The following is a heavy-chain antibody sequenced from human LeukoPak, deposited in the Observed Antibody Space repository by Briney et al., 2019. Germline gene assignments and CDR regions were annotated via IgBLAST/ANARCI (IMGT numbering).Heavy chain of an antibody. J-gene: IGHJ3*02. CDR1: GGSFSGYY. CDR3: ARLLECFDSSGYCDAFDI. D-gene: IGHD3-22*01. CDR2: INHSGST. V-gene: IGHV4-34*01. Sequence: SETLSLTCAVYGGSFSGYYWSWIRQPPGKGLEWIGEINHSGSTNYNPSLKSRVTISVDTSKNQFSLKLSSVTAADTAVYYCARLLECFDSSGYCDAFDIWGQGTMVTVSS.